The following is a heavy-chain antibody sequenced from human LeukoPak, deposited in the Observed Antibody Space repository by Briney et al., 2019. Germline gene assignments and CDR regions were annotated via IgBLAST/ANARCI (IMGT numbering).Heavy chain of an antibody. J-gene: IGHJ4*02. D-gene: IGHD6-19*01. CDR3: AKVAERRGSGWDFDY. CDR2: IKQDGSEK. V-gene: IGHV3-7*03. Sequence: QPGGSLRLSCAASGFTFSSDWMSWVRQAPGKGLEWVANIKQDGSEKYYVDSVKGRFTISRENSKNTLYLQMNSLRAEDTAVYYCAKVAERRGSGWDFDYWGQGTLVTVSS. CDR1: GFTFSSDW.